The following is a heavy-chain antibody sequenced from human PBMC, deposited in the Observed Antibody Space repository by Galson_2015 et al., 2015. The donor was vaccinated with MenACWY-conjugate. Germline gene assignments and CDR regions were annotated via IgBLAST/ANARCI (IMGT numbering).Heavy chain of an antibody. CDR2: IIPIFGTA. Sequence: SVKVSCKASGGTFSSYAISWVRQAPGQGLEWMGGIIPIFGTANYAQKFQGRVTITADESTSTAYMELSSLRSEDTAVYYCARNCGGDCYSRTLDAFDIWGQGTMVTVSS. CDR1: GGTFSSYA. D-gene: IGHD2-21*02. J-gene: IGHJ3*02. V-gene: IGHV1-69*13. CDR3: ARNCGGDCYSRTLDAFDI.